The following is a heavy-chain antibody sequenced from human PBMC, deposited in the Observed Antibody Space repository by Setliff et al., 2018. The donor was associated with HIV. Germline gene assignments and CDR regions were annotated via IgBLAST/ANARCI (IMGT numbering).Heavy chain of an antibody. CDR2: IHYSGST. D-gene: IGHD6-13*01. J-gene: IGHJ6*03. Sequence: PSETLSLTCTVSGGSISSSYRTWTRQPPGKGLEWIGNIHYSGSTNYNPSLKSRVTISVDTSRSQFSLKLSSVTAADTAVYYCARGARLLAGYSNRWDYYHMKVWGKGTTVTVSS. V-gene: IGHV4-59*01. CDR1: GGSISSSY. CDR3: ARGARLLAGYSNRWDYYHMKV.